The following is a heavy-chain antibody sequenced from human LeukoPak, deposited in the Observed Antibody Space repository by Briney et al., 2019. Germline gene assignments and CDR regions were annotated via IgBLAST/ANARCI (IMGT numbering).Heavy chain of an antibody. V-gene: IGHV3-21*01. CDR3: ARVGSGWSPNDY. D-gene: IGHD6-19*01. J-gene: IGHJ4*02. CDR2: ISSSSSYI. CDR1: GFTFSSYG. Sequence: GRSLRLSCAASGFTFSSYGMHWVRQAPGKGLEWVSSISSSSSYIYYADSVKGRFTISRDNAKNSLYLQMNSLRAEDTAVYYCARVGSGWSPNDYWGQGTLVTVSS.